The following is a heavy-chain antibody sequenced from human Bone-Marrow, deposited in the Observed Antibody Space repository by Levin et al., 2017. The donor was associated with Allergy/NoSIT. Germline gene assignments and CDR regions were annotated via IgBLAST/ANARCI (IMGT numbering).Heavy chain of an antibody. CDR3: ARGLVAAAGRPPVY. CDR1: GFTFSSYS. V-gene: IGHV3-21*01. CDR2: ISSSSSYI. J-gene: IGHJ4*02. D-gene: IGHD6-13*01. Sequence: GGSLRLSCAASGFTFSSYSMNWVRQAPGKGLEWVSSISSSSSYIYYADSVKGRFTISRDNAKNSLYLQMNSLRAEDTAVYYCARGLVAAAGRPPVYWGQGTLVTVSS.